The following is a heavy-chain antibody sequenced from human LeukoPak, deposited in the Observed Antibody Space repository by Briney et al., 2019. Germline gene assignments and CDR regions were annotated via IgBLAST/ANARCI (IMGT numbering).Heavy chain of an antibody. CDR1: GGSISSSSYY. CDR3: ARLAAAGPYFDY. Sequence: PSETLSLTCTVSGGSISSSSYYWGWIRQPAGKGLEWIGSIYYRGSSYYNPSLKSRVTISVDTSKNQFSLKLSSVTAADTAVYYCARLAAAGPYFDYWGQGTLVTVSS. D-gene: IGHD6-13*01. J-gene: IGHJ4*02. CDR2: IYYRGSS. V-gene: IGHV4-39*01.